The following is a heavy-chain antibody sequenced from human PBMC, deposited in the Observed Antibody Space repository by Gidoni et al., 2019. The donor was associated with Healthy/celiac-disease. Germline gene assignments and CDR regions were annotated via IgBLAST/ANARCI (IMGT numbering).Heavy chain of an antibody. CDR3: ARVPERWPDY. J-gene: IGHJ4*02. Sequence: QVQLLESGGGVVQPGRSLRLSCAASGFTFSSYAMHWVRQAPGKGLEWVAVISYDGSNKYYADSVKGRFTISRDNSKNTLYLQMNSLRAEDTAVYYCARVPERWPDYWGQGTLVTVSS. V-gene: IGHV3-30*04. CDR2: ISYDGSNK. CDR1: GFTFSSYA.